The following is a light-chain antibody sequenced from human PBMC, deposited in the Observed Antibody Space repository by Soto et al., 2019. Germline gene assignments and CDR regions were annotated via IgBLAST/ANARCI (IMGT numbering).Light chain of an antibody. J-gene: IGKJ3*01. CDR1: QGISNY. CDR3: QKYNSAPRGT. CDR2: AAS. Sequence: DIQMTQSPSSLSASVGDRVTITCRASQGISNYLAWYQQKPGKVPKLLIYAASTLQSGVPSRFSGSGSGTDFTLTISSLQPEDVATDYFQKYNSAPRGTFGPGTKVDIK. V-gene: IGKV1-27*01.